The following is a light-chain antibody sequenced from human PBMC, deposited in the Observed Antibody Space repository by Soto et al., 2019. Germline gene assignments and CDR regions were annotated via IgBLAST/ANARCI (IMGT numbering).Light chain of an antibody. V-gene: IGLV1-40*01. Sequence: QSVLTQPPPVSGAPGQRVTISCTGSSSNIGAGKDVHWYQQLPGTAPKVLIYSNNNRPSGVPDRFSVSKSGTSASLAITGLQVEDEADYFCQSYGTSLSGLYVFGTGTKVTVL. J-gene: IGLJ1*01. CDR3: QSYGTSLSGLYV. CDR2: SNN. CDR1: SSNIGAGKD.